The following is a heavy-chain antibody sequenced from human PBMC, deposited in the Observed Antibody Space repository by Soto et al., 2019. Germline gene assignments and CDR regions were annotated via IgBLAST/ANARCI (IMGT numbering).Heavy chain of an antibody. CDR3: ARDKRDLRFLEWSYYFDF. CDR2: ISYDGSNK. D-gene: IGHD3-3*01. CDR1: GFTFSSYA. Sequence: GGSLRLSCAASGFTFSSYAMHWVRQAPGKGLEWVAVISYDGSNKYYADSVKGRFTISRDNSKNTLYLQMNSLGAEDTAVYYCARDKRDLRFLEWSYYFDFWGQGT. V-gene: IGHV3-30-3*01. J-gene: IGHJ4*02.